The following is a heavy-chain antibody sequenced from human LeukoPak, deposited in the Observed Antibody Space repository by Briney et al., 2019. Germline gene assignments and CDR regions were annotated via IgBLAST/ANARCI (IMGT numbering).Heavy chain of an antibody. CDR2: IWYGGSNK. Sequence: GGSLRLSCAASGFTFSSYGMHWVRPAPGKGLEWVAVIWYGGSNKYYADSVKGRFTISRDNSKNTLYLQMNSLRAEDTAVYYCAKGPYYYYYMDVWGKGTTVTVSS. J-gene: IGHJ6*03. CDR3: AKGPYYYYYMDV. V-gene: IGHV3-30*02. CDR1: GFTFSSYG.